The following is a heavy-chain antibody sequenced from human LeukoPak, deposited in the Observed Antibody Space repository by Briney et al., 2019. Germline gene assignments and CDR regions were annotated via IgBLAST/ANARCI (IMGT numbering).Heavy chain of an antibody. J-gene: IGHJ4*02. CDR1: GGSFSGYY. CDR3: ARGPDGDILTGYNDY. D-gene: IGHD3-9*01. Sequence: SETLSLTCAVYGGSFSGYYWSWIRQPPGKGLEWIGEINHSGNTNYNPSLKSRVTISIDTSENQLSLKLSSVTAADTALYYCARGPDGDILTGYNDYWGQGTLVTVSS. CDR2: INHSGNT. V-gene: IGHV4-34*01.